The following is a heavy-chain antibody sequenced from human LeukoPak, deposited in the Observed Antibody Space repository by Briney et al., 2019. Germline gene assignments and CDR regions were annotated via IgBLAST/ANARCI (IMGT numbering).Heavy chain of an antibody. Sequence: SETLSLTCTVSGGSISSSSYYWSWIRQPAGKGLEWIGRIYTSGSTNYNPSLKSRVTMSVDTSKNQFSLKLSSVTAADTAVYYCARDLLRRGGPLDYWGQGTLVTVSS. D-gene: IGHD3-10*01. CDR2: IYTSGST. V-gene: IGHV4-61*02. CDR3: ARDLLRRGGPLDY. CDR1: GGSISSSSYY. J-gene: IGHJ4*02.